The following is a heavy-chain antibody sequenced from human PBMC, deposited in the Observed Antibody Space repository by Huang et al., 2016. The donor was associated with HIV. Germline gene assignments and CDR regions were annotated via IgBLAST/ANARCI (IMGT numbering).Heavy chain of an antibody. J-gene: IGHJ4*02. CDR2: MKPNTGNT. Sequence: QVHLVQSGAEVKKPGASVKVSCKASGYTFTKYDINWVRQAPGRGLGWRGWMKPNTGNTGFAQSFQGRVTMTRKTSITTAYMELTSLTSEDTAVYYCARSAYGDLDYWGLGTLVIVSS. D-gene: IGHD4-17*01. CDR1: GYTFTKYD. CDR3: ARSAYGDLDY. V-gene: IGHV1-8*01.